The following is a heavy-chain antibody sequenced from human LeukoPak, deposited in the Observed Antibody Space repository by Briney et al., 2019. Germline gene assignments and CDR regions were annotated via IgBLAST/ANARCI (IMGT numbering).Heavy chain of an antibody. Sequence: ASVKVSCKASGYTFTSYDINWVRQATGQGLEWMGWMNPNSGNTGYAQKFQGRVTITRNTSISTAYMELSSLRSEDTAVYYCARRSYDFWSGYHTPYYYYYMDVWGKGTTVTVSS. J-gene: IGHJ6*03. V-gene: IGHV1-8*03. D-gene: IGHD3-3*01. CDR3: ARRSYDFWSGYHTPYYYYYMDV. CDR2: MNPNSGNT. CDR1: GYTFTSYD.